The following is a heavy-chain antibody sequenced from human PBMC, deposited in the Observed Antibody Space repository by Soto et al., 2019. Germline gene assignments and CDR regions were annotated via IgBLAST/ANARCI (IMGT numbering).Heavy chain of an antibody. CDR1: SGSISSTNW. D-gene: IGHD2-2*01. CDR2: IDHSGSI. Sequence: QVQLQESGPGLVKPSGTLSLTCAVSSGSISSTNWWSWVRQPPGKGLEWIGEIDHSGSINYNPSLERRVTMSVDKSKNQFSLKLSSVTAADTAVYYCARDCSSSSCYGRAFDVWGQGTMVTVSS. J-gene: IGHJ3*01. V-gene: IGHV4-4*02. CDR3: ARDCSSSSCYGRAFDV.